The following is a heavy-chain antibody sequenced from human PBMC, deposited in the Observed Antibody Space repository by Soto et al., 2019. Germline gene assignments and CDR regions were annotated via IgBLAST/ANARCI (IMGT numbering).Heavy chain of an antibody. D-gene: IGHD2-15*01. Sequence: QVQLVESGGGVVQPGRSLRLSCAASGFIFSSYGMHWVRQAPGTGLEWVAVISYEGSHTYYADSVKGRFTITRDNSKNALYQQMNSLRPEDTAVYYCAKEVHCGGGSCSWSEGFDYWGQGTQLTVSS. V-gene: IGHV3-30*18. CDR1: GFIFSSYG. CDR2: ISYEGSHT. J-gene: IGHJ4*02. CDR3: AKEVHCGGGSCSWSEGFDY.